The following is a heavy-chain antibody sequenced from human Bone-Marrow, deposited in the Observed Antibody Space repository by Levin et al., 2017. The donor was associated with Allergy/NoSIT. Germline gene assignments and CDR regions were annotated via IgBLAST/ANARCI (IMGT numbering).Heavy chain of an antibody. CDR2: IYQSGST. Sequence: PSETLSLTCTVSGDSITSGNFFWGWIRQSPGKGLEWIGSIYQSGSTYYNPYLKSRVTISIDTSKNHFSLELTSVTAADTAVYYCARHGDSFYKSNWLNWFDPWGQGTLVTVSS. CDR3: ARHGDSFYKSNWLNWFDP. CDR1: GDSITSGNFF. J-gene: IGHJ5*02. V-gene: IGHV4-39*01. D-gene: IGHD3-9*01.